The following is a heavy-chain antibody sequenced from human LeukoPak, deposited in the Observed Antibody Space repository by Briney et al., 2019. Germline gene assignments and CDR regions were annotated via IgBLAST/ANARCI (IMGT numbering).Heavy chain of an antibody. CDR1: GFTFSSYE. CDR3: ARVPNNYDSSGYYLRDAFDI. CDR2: ISSSGSTI. J-gene: IGHJ3*02. Sequence: GGSLRLSCAASGFTFSSYEMNWVRQAPGKGLEWVPYISSSGSTIYYADSVKGRFTISRDNAKNSLYLQMNSLRAEDTAVYYCARVPNNYDSSGYYLRDAFDIWGQGTMVTVSS. V-gene: IGHV3-48*03. D-gene: IGHD3-22*01.